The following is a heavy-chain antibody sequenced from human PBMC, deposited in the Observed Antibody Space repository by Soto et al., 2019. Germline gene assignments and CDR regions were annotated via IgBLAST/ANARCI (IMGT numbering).Heavy chain of an antibody. V-gene: IGHV1-46*01. CDR2: INPSGGST. CDR1: GYTFTSYY. CDR3: ARALRDYDSSGSNDY. Sequence: EASVKVSCKASGYTFTSYYMHWVRQAPGQGLEWMGIINPSGGSTSYAQKFQGRVTMTRDTSTSTVYMELSSLRSEDTAVYYCARALRDYDSSGSNDYWGQGTLVTVSS. D-gene: IGHD3-22*01. J-gene: IGHJ4*02.